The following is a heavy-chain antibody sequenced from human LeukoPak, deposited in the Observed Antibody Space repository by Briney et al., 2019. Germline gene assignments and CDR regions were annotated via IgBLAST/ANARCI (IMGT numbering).Heavy chain of an antibody. Sequence: LRLSCAAAGFTFSSYETNSVRQPPRKWLEWVSYISSSGSTIYYAASVKGQFTISRDNAKNSLYLQMNSLRAEDTAVYYCARDSGLLPAADGYYYYYGMDVWGKGTTVTVSS. J-gene: IGHJ6*04. D-gene: IGHD2-2*01. CDR3: ARDSGLLPAADGYYYYYGMDV. V-gene: IGHV3-48*03. CDR2: ISSSGSTI. CDR1: GFTFSSYE.